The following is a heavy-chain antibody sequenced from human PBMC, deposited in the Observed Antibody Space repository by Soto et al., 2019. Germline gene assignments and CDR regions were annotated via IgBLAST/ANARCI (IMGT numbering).Heavy chain of an antibody. CDR2: INTNGDT. D-gene: IGHD6-19*01. Sequence: SLRLSCAGSGFTLSVNYMTWVRQAPGKGLEWVSLINTNGDTYYADSVKGRFTISRDNSKNTLYLQMNSLRAEDTAVYYCARGGAYSSGWQTLGGNYWYYYYGMDVWGQGTTVTVSS. J-gene: IGHJ6*01. CDR1: GFTLSVNY. CDR3: ARGGAYSSGWQTLGGNYWYYYYGMDV. V-gene: IGHV3-66*01.